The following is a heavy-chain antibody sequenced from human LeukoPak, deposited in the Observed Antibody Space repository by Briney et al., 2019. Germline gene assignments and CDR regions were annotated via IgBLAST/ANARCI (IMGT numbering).Heavy chain of an antibody. CDR2: ISSSGSTI. CDR3: ARMLYSSSSFDY. Sequence: GGSLRLSCAASGFILSSYEMNWVRQAPGKGLEWLSYISSSGSTIYYADSVKGRFTISRDNSKNTLYLQMNSLRAEDTAVYYCARMLYSSSSFDYWGQGTLVTVSS. D-gene: IGHD6-6*01. CDR1: GFILSSYE. J-gene: IGHJ4*02. V-gene: IGHV3-48*03.